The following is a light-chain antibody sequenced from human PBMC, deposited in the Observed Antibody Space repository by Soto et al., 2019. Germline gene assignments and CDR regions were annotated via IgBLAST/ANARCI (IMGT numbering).Light chain of an antibody. Sequence: DIQMTQSPSSLSASVRDRVTITCRASQGISNYLAWYQQKPGKVPKLLIYAASTLQSGVPSRFSGSGSGTDXXXXXXXLXXEDVATYYCXKYDSAPWTFGQGTKVEIK. CDR1: QGISNY. CDR2: AAS. V-gene: IGKV1-27*01. J-gene: IGKJ1*01. CDR3: XKYDSAPWT.